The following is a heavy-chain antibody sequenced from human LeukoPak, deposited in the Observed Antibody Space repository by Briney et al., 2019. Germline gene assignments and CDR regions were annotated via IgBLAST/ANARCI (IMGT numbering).Heavy chain of an antibody. D-gene: IGHD2-2*01. Sequence: SETLSLTCTVSGGSISSYYWSWIRQPAGKGLEWIGRIYTSGSTNYNPSLKSRVTMSVDTSKNQFSLKLSSVTAADTAVYYCARGGYGYCSSTSCSNWFDPWGQGTLVTVSS. CDR2: IYTSGST. CDR3: ARGGYGYCSSTSCSNWFDP. CDR1: GGSISSYY. V-gene: IGHV4-4*07. J-gene: IGHJ5*02.